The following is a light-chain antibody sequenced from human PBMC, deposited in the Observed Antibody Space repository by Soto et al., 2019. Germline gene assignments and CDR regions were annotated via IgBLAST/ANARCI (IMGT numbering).Light chain of an antibody. Sequence: QSVLTQPASVSGSPGQSVTISCTGTSNDIGAYDYVSWYQQVPGKAPKLLIFDVNYRPSEISRRFSGSKSGNSASLTIPALQAADEAHDYCSSYTTAXTLTFCGGTKLTVL. CDR2: DVN. CDR3: SSYTTAXTLT. J-gene: IGLJ2*01. CDR1: SNDIGAYDY. V-gene: IGLV2-14*03.